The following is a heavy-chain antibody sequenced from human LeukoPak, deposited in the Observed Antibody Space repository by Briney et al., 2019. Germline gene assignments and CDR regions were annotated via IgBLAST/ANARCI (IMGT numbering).Heavy chain of an antibody. D-gene: IGHD3-10*01. CDR3: ARGITMVRGVIKGGMDV. CDR1: GGTFSTYYA. Sequence: ASVKVSCKASGGTFSTYYAISWVRQAPGQGLEWMGRIIPIVGTANYAQKFQGRVTITADKSTATVYMELSNLRSGDTAVYYCARGITMVRGVIKGGMDVWGQGTTVTVSS. CDR2: IIPIVGTA. V-gene: IGHV1-69*04. J-gene: IGHJ6*02.